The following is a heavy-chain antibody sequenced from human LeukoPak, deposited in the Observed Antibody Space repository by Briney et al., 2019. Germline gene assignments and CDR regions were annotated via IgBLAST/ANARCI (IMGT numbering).Heavy chain of an antibody. J-gene: IGHJ4*02. CDR3: AREVGVSHYYFDY. CDR1: GGTFSNYA. V-gene: IGHV1-69*06. CDR2: IIPIFGTA. Sequence: GASVKVSCKASGGTFSNYAISWVRQAPGQGLEWMGGIIPIFGTANYAQKFRGRVTITADKSTRTAYMELSSLRSEDTAVYYCAREVGVSHYYFDYWGQGTLVTVSS. D-gene: IGHD1-26*01.